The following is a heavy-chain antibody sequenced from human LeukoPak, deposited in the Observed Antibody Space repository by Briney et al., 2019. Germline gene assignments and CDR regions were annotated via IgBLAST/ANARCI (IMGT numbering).Heavy chain of an antibody. Sequence: GRSLRLSCAASGFTFSSYAMHWVRQAPGKGLEWVAVISYDGSNKYYADSVKDQFTISRDNSKNTLYLHMNSLRVEDTAVYYCARVGANYGYIDDWGQGTLVTVSS. CDR2: ISYDGSNK. D-gene: IGHD3-10*01. CDR1: GFTFSSYA. CDR3: ARVGANYGYIDD. J-gene: IGHJ4*02. V-gene: IGHV3-30*14.